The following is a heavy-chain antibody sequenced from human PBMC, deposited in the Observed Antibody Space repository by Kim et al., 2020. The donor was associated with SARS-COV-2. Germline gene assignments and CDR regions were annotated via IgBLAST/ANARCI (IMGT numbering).Heavy chain of an antibody. D-gene: IGHD6-19*01. V-gene: IGHV3-74*01. CDR3: ARAHPIYSSGWYGGY. J-gene: IGHJ4*02. CDR2: IKSDGIST. CDR1: GFTFSTYW. Sequence: GGSLRLSCAASGFTFSTYWMHWVRQAPGKGLVWVSSIKSDGISTTYADSVKGRFTISRDNAKNTLYLQMNSLRDEDTAVYYCARAHPIYSSGWYGGYWGQGTLVTVSS.